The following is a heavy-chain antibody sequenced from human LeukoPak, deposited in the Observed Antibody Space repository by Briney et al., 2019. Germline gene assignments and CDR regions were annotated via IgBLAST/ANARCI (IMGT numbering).Heavy chain of an antibody. CDR1: GTSISSSSYY. V-gene: IGHV4-39*07. Sequence: SETLSLTCTVSGTSISSSSYYWGWIRQPPGKGLEWIGSIYYGGNTYYNPSLKSRVTISVDTSKNQFSLKLSSVTAADTAVYYCARAKIVVVTNYFDYWGQGTLVTVSS. CDR2: IYYGGNT. J-gene: IGHJ4*02. CDR3: ARAKIVVVTNYFDY. D-gene: IGHD3-22*01.